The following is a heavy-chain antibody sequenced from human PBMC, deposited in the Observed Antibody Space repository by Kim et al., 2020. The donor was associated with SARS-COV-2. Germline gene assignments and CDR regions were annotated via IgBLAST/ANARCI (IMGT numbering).Heavy chain of an antibody. V-gene: IGHV3-53*01. CDR1: GFTVSSAF. CDR2: INSAGRT. J-gene: IGHJ6*02. D-gene: IGHD2-15*01. Sequence: GGSLRLSCAASGFTVSSAFMSWVRQAPGKGLEWVSVINSAGRTDYADSVKGRYTNSTDNSKNTLSLQMNRLRAEDTALYYCASGRRGAWGQGTTVTVSS. CDR3: ASGRRGA.